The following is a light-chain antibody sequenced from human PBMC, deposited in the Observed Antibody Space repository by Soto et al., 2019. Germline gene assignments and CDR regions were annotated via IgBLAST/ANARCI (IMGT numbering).Light chain of an antibody. Sequence: QSVLTQTPSASGSPGQSVTISCTGTSSDVGGYNFVSWYQQHPGKAPKLIIYEVSKRPSGVPDRFSGSKSGSTASLTVSGLQAEDEADYYCSSYAGSNNRYVFGTGTKVTVL. CDR1: SSDVGGYNF. V-gene: IGLV2-8*01. CDR3: SSYAGSNNRYV. J-gene: IGLJ1*01. CDR2: EVS.